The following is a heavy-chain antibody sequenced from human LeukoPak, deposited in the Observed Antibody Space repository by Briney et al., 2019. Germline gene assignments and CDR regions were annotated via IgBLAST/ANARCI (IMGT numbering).Heavy chain of an antibody. CDR2: ISYEGSNN. Sequence: GGSLRLSCAASGFTFSSFAMHWVRQAPGKGLEWVAVISYEGSNNYYADSVKGRFTVSRDNSKNTRYLQMDSLRTEDTAVYYCARDRVAAADLDYWGQGTPVTVSS. V-gene: IGHV3-30*04. D-gene: IGHD6-13*01. CDR3: ARDRVAAADLDY. CDR1: GFTFSSFA. J-gene: IGHJ4*02.